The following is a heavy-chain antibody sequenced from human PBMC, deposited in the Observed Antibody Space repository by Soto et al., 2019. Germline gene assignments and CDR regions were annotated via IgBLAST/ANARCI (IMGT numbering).Heavy chain of an antibody. Sequence: QVQLVQSGGEVKKPGASVKVSCKASGYTFTSYGISWVRQAPGQGLEWMGRISAYNGNTNYARNLQGRVNTTTDTSTSTADMGLRSLRSDDTAVYFCARVVGALGPWFDPWGQRTLVTVSS. D-gene: IGHD1-26*01. J-gene: IGHJ5*02. CDR2: ISAYNGNT. CDR3: ARVVGALGPWFDP. V-gene: IGHV1-18*01. CDR1: GYTFTSYG.